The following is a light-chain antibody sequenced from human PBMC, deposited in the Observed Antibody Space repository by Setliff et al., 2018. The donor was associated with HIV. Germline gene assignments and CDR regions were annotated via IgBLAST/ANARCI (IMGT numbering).Light chain of an antibody. CDR1: SSDIGAYNY. CDR2: DVT. CDR3: CSYAGSYRV. Sequence: QSALTQPRSVSGSPRQSVTISCTGTSSDIGAYNYVSWYQQHPGKAPKLIIYDVTKWPSGVPDRFSGSKSGNTASLTISGLQAEDEADYYCCSYAGSYRVFGTGTKVTVL. J-gene: IGLJ1*01. V-gene: IGLV2-11*01.